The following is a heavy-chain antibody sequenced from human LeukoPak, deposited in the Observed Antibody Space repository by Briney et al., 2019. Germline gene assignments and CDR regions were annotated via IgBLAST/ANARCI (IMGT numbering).Heavy chain of an antibody. V-gene: IGHV3-64*01. CDR3: ARDRGDHIYAFDI. D-gene: IGHD4-17*01. J-gene: IGHJ3*02. CDR2: ISRNGGRT. Sequence: GGPLRLSCSASGLNFSSYAMHWVRQAPGKGLEYFSAISRNGGRTYYAKSLKRRFNISRDNSKNTLYLPMGSLRAEDMAVYYCARDRGDHIYAFDIWGQGTMVTASS. CDR1: GLNFSSYA.